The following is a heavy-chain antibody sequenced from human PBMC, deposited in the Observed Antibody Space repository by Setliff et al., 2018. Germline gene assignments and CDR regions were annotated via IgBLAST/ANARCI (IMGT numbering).Heavy chain of an antibody. CDR1: GVSFSSTTFY. CDR2: FFHTGNT. CDR3: ARHLWGRYMAESSDYFDY. J-gene: IGHJ4*02. V-gene: IGHV4-39*01. D-gene: IGHD3-10*01. Sequence: PSETLSLTCNVSGVSFSSTTFYWGWIRQPTGKGLEWLGSFFHTGNTYYNPSLEGRVTISVDTSNNQFSLKLSSVTAADTAVYYCARHLWGRYMAESSDYFDYWGQGGLVTVSS.